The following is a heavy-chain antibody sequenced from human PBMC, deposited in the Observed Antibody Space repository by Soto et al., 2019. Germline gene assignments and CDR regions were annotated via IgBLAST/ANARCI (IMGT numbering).Heavy chain of an antibody. J-gene: IGHJ6*02. CDR1: GYTFTSFD. CDR3: ARSPPTGDWNYYGMDV. Sequence: ASVKVSCKASGYTFTSFDISWVRQATGQGLEWMGWMNPNSGNTGYAQKFQGRVTMTRDTSTSTVYMELSSLRSEDTAVYYCARSPPTGDWNYYGMDVWGQGTKVTVSS. V-gene: IGHV1-8*01. D-gene: IGHD1-1*01. CDR2: MNPNSGNT.